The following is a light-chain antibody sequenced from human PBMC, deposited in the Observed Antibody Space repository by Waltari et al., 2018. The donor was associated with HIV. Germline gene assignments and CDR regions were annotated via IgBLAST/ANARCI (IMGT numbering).Light chain of an antibody. CDR1: NIGSKS. Sequence: SYVLTQPPSVSMAPGKTARITCGGYNIGSKSVHWYQQKPGQPPVLVIYDDSDRPSGIPERFSGSNSGNTATLTISRVEAGDEADYYCQVWDSGIVVFGGGTKVTVL. V-gene: IGLV3-21*04. CDR3: QVWDSGIVV. CDR2: DDS. J-gene: IGLJ2*01.